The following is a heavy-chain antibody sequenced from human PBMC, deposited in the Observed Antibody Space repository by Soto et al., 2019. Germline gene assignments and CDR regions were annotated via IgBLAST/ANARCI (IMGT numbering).Heavy chain of an antibody. V-gene: IGHV1-2*04. CDR2: INPNSGGT. D-gene: IGHD2-2*01. CDR3: ATALYCSSTSCPAKDGMDV. CDR1: GYTFTGYY. Sequence: ASVKVSCKASGYTFTGYYMHWVRQATGQGLEWMGWINPNSGGTNYAQKFQGWVTMTRDTSISTAYMELSRLRSDDTAVYYCATALYCSSTSCPAKDGMDVWGQGTTVTVSS. J-gene: IGHJ6*02.